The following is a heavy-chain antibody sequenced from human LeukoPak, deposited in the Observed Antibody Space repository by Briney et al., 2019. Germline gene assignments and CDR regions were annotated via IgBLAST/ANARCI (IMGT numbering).Heavy chain of an antibody. D-gene: IGHD2-15*01. J-gene: IGHJ3*01. CDR3: ARGAPPEPENFVGGLAPTHDVFNF. CDR1: GYTFTSYD. CDR2: MNPNSGNT. Sequence: ASVKVSCKASGYTFTSYDINWVRQATGQGLEWMGWMNPNSGNTGYAQKFQGRVTMTRNTSISTAYMELSSLRSEDTAVYYCARGAPPEPENFVGGLAPTHDVFNFWGQGTRATLSS. V-gene: IGHV1-8*01.